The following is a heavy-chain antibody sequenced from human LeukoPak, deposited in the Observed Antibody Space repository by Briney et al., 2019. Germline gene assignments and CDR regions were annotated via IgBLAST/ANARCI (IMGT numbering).Heavy chain of an antibody. V-gene: IGHV3-53*01. CDR2: IYSGGST. J-gene: IGHJ5*02. Sequence: GGSLRLSCAASGFTVSSNDMSWVRQAPGKGLECISVIYSGGSTDYADSVKGRLTISRDNSKNTLYLQMNSLRAEDTAVYYCARGLFALRGYSYGSFDPWGQGTLVTVSS. CDR3: ARGLFALRGYSYGSFDP. D-gene: IGHD5-18*01. CDR1: GFTVSSND.